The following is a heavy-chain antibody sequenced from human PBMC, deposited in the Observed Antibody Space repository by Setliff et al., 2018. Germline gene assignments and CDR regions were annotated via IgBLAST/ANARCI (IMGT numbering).Heavy chain of an antibody. J-gene: IGHJ3*02. CDR2: INPRAGTT. V-gene: IGHV1-46*03. D-gene: IGHD3-3*01. Sequence: EASVKVSCKASGYTFTNYYINWVRQAPGQGLEWMGIINPRAGTTRYAQKFQGRVTMTSDTFTNTVYLAVSSLRSEDTAVYFCARDRFYNSWSGTSITAPHDAFDIWGQGTMVTVSS. CDR3: ARDRFYNSWSGTSITAPHDAFDI. CDR1: GYTFTNYY.